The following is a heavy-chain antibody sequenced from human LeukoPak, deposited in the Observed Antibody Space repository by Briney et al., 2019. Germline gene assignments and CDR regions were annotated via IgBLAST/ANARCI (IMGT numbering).Heavy chain of an antibody. J-gene: IGHJ3*02. CDR2: INHSGST. Sequence: PSETLSLTCAVYGGSFSGYYWSWIRQPPGKGLEWIGEINHSGSTNYNSSLKSRVTISVDTSKNQFSLKLSSVTTADTAVYYCATARRRFGEKSAFDIWGQGTMVTVSS. V-gene: IGHV4-34*01. D-gene: IGHD3-10*01. CDR1: GGSFSGYY. CDR3: ATARRRFGEKSAFDI.